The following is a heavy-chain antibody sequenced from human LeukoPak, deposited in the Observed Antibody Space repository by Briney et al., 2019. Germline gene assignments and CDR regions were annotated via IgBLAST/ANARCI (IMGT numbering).Heavy chain of an antibody. CDR1: GGSISSYY. Sequence: SETLSLTCTVSGGSISSYYWSWIRQPPGKGLEWIGYIYYSGSTNYNPSLKSRVTISVDTSKNQFSLKLSSVTAADTAVYYCARDASPSYYYYYGMDVWGQGTTVTVSS. CDR2: IYYSGST. V-gene: IGHV4-59*01. J-gene: IGHJ6*02. CDR3: ARDASPSYYYYYGMDV.